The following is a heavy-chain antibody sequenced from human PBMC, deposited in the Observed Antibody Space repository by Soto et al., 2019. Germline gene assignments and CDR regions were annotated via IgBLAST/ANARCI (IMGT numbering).Heavy chain of an antibody. CDR1: GFTFNNND. Sequence: QVQLVESGGGVVQPGRPLRLSCAASGFTFNNNDMHWVGRAPGKGWEWVAVIWLDGSHENYADFVKGRFTISRDNSKNTLYLQMNTLRVEDTAVYYCTRGGDYGGNVFDYWGQGTLVTVSS. D-gene: IGHD4-17*01. CDR2: IWLDGSHE. J-gene: IGHJ4*02. V-gene: IGHV3-33*01. CDR3: TRGGDYGGNVFDY.